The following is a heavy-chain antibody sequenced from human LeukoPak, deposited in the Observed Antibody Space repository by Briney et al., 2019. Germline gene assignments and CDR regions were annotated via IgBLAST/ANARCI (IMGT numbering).Heavy chain of an antibody. D-gene: IGHD3-22*01. Sequence: VKGSSKGSWETLTRYYIHWGGQAPGQRVGWVGWINPNSGGTNYAQKFQGRVTMTRDTSISTAYMELSRLRSDDTAVYYCARVYDSSGYYSGFDYWGQGTLVTVSS. V-gene: IGHV1-2*02. CDR2: INPNSGGT. CDR1: WETLTRYY. J-gene: IGHJ4*02. CDR3: ARVYDSSGYYSGFDY.